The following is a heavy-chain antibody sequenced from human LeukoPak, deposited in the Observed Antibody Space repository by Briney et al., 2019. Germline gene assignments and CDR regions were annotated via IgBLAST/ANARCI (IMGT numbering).Heavy chain of an antibody. CDR3: ARDPFGGKIFDF. V-gene: IGHV3-30*14. CDR1: GFTVSGYS. J-gene: IGHJ4*02. CDR2: ISYDRDNK. Sequence: GGSLRLSSAASGFTVSGYSMHWVRQAPGKGLEWVAVISYDRDNKYYADSVRGRFTISRDTSNNTLYLHLNSLRAEDTAVYYCARDPFGGKIFDFWGQGTLVTVSS. D-gene: IGHD3-10*01.